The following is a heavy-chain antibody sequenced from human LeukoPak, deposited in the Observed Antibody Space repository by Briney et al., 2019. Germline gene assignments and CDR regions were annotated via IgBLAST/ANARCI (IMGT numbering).Heavy chain of an antibody. Sequence: ASVKVSCKASGYTFTSYDINWVRQATGQGLEWMGWMNPNSGNTGYAQKFQGRVTITRNTSISTAYMELSSLRSEDTAVYYCARGHRLYYYMDVWGKGTTVTVSS. CDR2: MNPNSGNT. V-gene: IGHV1-8*03. CDR3: ARGHRLYYYMDV. D-gene: IGHD4-11*01. CDR1: GYTFTSYD. J-gene: IGHJ6*03.